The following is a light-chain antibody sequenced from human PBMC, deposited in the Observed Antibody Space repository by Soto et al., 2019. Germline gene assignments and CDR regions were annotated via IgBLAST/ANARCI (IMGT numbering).Light chain of an antibody. V-gene: IGLV2-14*01. J-gene: IGLJ1*01. CDR2: EVT. CDR1: SSDFGGYKY. CDR3: SSYTSSSTLYV. Sequence: QSVLTQPASVSGSPGQSITISCTGTSSDFGGYKYVSWYQHHPGKAPKLIIYEVTSRPSGVSNRFSGSKSGNAASLTISGLQAEDEADYYCSSYTSSSTLYVFGTGTKVTVL.